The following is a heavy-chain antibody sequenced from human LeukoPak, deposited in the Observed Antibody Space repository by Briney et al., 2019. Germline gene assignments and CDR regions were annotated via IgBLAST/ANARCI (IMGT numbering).Heavy chain of an antibody. CDR2: ISWNGVTI. Sequence: GGSLRLSCEVSGVIFEQYGMHWVRQAPGKGLEWVAGISWNGVTINYGDSVKGRFTISRDNAKSFLYLQMNSLRPEDTALYYCVKDISGWAYFDYWGQGTRVTVSP. CDR1: GVIFEQYG. CDR3: VKDISGWAYFDY. D-gene: IGHD3-22*01. V-gene: IGHV3-9*01. J-gene: IGHJ4*02.